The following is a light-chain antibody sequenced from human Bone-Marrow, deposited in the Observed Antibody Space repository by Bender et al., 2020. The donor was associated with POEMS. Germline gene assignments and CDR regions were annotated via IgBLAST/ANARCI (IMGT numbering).Light chain of an antibody. CDR1: SSNIGAHA. V-gene: IGLV1-44*01. CDR2: SSH. J-gene: IGLJ3*02. Sequence: QSVLTQSPSASGTPGQTVTISCSGGSSNIGAHAVNWYQHLPGTAPKLLIYSSHRRPSEVPDRFSGSRSGTSASLAISGLQSEDEADYYCAVWDDSLNGWVFGGGTKLTVL. CDR3: AVWDDSLNGWV.